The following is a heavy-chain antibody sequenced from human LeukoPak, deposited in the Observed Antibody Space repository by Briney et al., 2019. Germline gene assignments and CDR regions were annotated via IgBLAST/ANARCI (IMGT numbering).Heavy chain of an antibody. V-gene: IGHV4-59*12. Sequence: SETLSLTCTVSGGSISSYYWSWIRQPPGKGLEWIGYIYYSGSTYYNPSLKSRVTISVDTSKNQFSLKLSSVTAADTAVYYCAREYNDFSYYYYGMDVWGQGTTVTVSS. CDR1: GGSISSYY. CDR2: IYYSGST. J-gene: IGHJ6*02. CDR3: AREYNDFSYYYYGMDV. D-gene: IGHD3-3*01.